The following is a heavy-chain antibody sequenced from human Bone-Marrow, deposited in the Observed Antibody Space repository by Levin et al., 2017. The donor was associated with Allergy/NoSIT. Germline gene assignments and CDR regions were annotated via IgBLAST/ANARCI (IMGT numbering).Heavy chain of an antibody. V-gene: IGHV3-23*01. Sequence: PGGSLRLSCAASGFTFSSYAMSWVRQAPGKGLEWVSAISGSGGSTYYADSVKGRFTISRDNSKNTLYLQMNSLRAEDTAVYYCAKTNDILTGPGYFDYWGQGTLVTVSS. D-gene: IGHD3-9*01. CDR2: ISGSGGST. CDR3: AKTNDILTGPGYFDY. J-gene: IGHJ4*02. CDR1: GFTFSSYA.